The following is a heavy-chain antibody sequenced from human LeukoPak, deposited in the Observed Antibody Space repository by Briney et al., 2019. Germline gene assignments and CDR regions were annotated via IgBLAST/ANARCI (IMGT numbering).Heavy chain of an antibody. Sequence: GGSLRLSCAASGFIFCDQSMNWVRQAPGEGLEWVSTISGSGGSTYYADSVKGRFTISRDNSKNTLYLQMNSLRAEDTAVYYCAKTIYAGGAYYFDYWGQGTLVTVSS. V-gene: IGHV3-23*01. J-gene: IGHJ4*02. CDR3: AKTIYAGGAYYFDY. CDR2: ISGSGGST. D-gene: IGHD3-9*01. CDR1: GFIFCDQS.